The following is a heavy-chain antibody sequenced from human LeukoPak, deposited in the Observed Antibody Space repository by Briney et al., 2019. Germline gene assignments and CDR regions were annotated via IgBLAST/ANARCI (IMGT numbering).Heavy chain of an antibody. CDR1: GFTFSSYA. J-gene: IGHJ4*02. V-gene: IGHV3-23*01. D-gene: IGHD2-21*01. CDR2: ISGSGGST. Sequence: GGSLRLSCAASGFTFSSYAMSWVRQAPGKGLEWVSAISGSGGSTYYADSVKGRFTISRDNSKNTLYLQMNSLRAEDTAVYYCAIPGTGSVVVIADYFDYWGQGTLVTVSS. CDR3: AIPGTGSVVVIADYFDY.